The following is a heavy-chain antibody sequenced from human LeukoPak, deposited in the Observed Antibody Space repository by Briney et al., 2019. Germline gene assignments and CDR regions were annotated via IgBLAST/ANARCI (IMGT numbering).Heavy chain of an antibody. CDR2: ISWSSRSI. D-gene: IGHD2-21*01. V-gene: IGHV3-9*03. J-gene: IGHJ3*02. Sequence: GRSLRLSCAASGFTFDDYAMHWVRQAPGKGLEWVSGISWSSRSIAYADSVKGRFTTSRDNAKNSLYLQMNSLRPDDMALYYCVKDRAGGDIFTDVFDMWGQGTMVTVSS. CDR3: VKDRAGGDIFTDVFDM. CDR1: GFTFDDYA.